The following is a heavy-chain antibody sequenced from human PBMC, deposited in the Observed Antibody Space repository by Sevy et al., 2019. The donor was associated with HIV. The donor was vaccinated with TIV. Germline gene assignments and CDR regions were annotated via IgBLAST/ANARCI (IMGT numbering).Heavy chain of an antibody. V-gene: IGHV3-7*01. CDR1: GFTFSSYW. J-gene: IGHJ6*03. CDR2: IKQDGSER. Sequence: GGSLRLSCAASGFTFSSYWMSWVRQAPGKGLEWVANIKQDGSERYYEDSVKGQFTISRDNTKISLYLQMNRLRVKDMAVYYSARDSQNIVVVPAATINYYYAYYMDVWGKGTTVTVSS. CDR3: ARDSQNIVVVPAATINYYYAYYMDV. D-gene: IGHD2-2*01.